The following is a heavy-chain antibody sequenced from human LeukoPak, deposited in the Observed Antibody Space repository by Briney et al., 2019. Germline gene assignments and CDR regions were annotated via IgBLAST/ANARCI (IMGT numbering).Heavy chain of an antibody. Sequence: GGSLRLSCAASGFTFSSYEMNWVRQAPGKGLEWVSYISSSGSTIYYADSVKGRFTISRDNAKNSLYLQMNSLRAEDTAVYYCARSELSPSDFDYWGQGTLVTVSS. CDR3: ARSELSPSDFDY. CDR1: GFTFSSYE. D-gene: IGHD2-15*01. CDR2: ISSSGSTI. J-gene: IGHJ4*02. V-gene: IGHV3-48*03.